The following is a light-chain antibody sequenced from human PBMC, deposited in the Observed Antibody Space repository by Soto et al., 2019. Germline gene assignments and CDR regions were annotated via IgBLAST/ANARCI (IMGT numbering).Light chain of an antibody. V-gene: IGKV3-15*01. J-gene: IGKJ5*01. CDR1: QSVSNN. CDR3: QQYHSFYIT. CDR2: GAS. Sequence: EIVLTQSPVTLSVSPGERATLSCRASQSVSNNLAWYQQKPGQAPRLLIHGASTRATGIPASFSGSGSGTEFTLTISSLQPDDFATYYCQQYHSFYITFGQGTRLEI.